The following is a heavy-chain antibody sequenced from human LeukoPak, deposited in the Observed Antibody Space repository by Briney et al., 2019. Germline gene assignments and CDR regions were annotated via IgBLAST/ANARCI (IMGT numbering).Heavy chain of an antibody. J-gene: IGHJ4*02. CDR3: ARSLGYCSSTSCYLNLDY. D-gene: IGHD2-2*01. Sequence: GGSLRLSCAASGFTFSSYAMHWVRQAPGKGLEWVAVISYDGSNKYYADSVKGRFTTSRDNSKNTLYLQMNSLRAEDTAVYYCARSLGYCSSTSCYLNLDYWGQGTLVTVSS. CDR2: ISYDGSNK. V-gene: IGHV3-30-3*01. CDR1: GFTFSSYA.